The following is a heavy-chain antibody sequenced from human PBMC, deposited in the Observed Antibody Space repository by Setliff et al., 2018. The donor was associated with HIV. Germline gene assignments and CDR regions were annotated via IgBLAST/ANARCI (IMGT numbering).Heavy chain of an antibody. J-gene: IGHJ4*02. V-gene: IGHV4-38-2*01. CDR3: ARVRYYYDSSGYYYSSYYFDY. CDR2: LYHSGNT. CDR1: GYSISSGYY. Sequence: SETLSLTCAVSGYSISSGYYWGWIRQTPGKGLEWIGSLYHSGNTYYNPSLTSRVTISVNTSKNQFSLKLSSVTAADTAVYYCARVRYYYDSSGYYYSSYYFDYWGQGTLVTVSS. D-gene: IGHD3-22*01.